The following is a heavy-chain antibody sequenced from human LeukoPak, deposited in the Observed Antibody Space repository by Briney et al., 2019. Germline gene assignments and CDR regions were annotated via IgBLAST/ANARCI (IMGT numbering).Heavy chain of an antibody. Sequence: SETLSLTCAVYGGSFSGYYWSWIRQPPGKGLEWIGEINHSGSTNYNPSLKSRVTISVDTSKNQFSLKLSSVTAADTAVYYCARGPHYYDSSGDDAFDIWGQGTMVTVSS. J-gene: IGHJ3*02. D-gene: IGHD3-22*01. CDR1: GGSFSGYY. CDR2: INHSGST. CDR3: ARGPHYYDSSGDDAFDI. V-gene: IGHV4-34*01.